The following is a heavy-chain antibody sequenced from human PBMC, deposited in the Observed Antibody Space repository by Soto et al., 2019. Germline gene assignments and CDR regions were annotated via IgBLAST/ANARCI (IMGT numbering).Heavy chain of an antibody. CDR2: INPSGGST. CDR3: ARVAGSGSYEGRDLYYYYGMDV. D-gene: IGHD3-10*01. J-gene: IGHJ6*02. V-gene: IGHV1-46*01. CDR1: GYTFTSYY. Sequence: ASVKLSCKASGYTFTSYYMHWVRQAPGQGLEWMGIINPSGGSTSYAQKFQGRVTMTRDTSTSTVYMELSSLRSEDTAVYYCARVAGSGSYEGRDLYYYYGMDVWGQGTTVTVSS.